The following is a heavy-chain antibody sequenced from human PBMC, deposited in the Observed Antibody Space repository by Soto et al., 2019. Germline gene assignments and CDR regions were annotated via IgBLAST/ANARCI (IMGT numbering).Heavy chain of an antibody. Sequence: QVQLVQSGAEVKKPGASVKVSCKASVGTFSSYAISWVRQAPGQGLEWMGGIIPIFGTANYAQKFQGRVKITEDKATRTAYMELSGLRSEDTAVYYCARESAGSSRGFYAFDIWGQGTMVNVSS. D-gene: IGHD3-10*01. CDR2: IIPIFGTA. J-gene: IGHJ3*02. CDR1: VGTFSSYA. CDR3: ARESAGSSRGFYAFDI. V-gene: IGHV1-69*06.